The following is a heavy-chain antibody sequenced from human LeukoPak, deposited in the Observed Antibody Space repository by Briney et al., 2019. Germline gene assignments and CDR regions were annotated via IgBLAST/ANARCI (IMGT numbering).Heavy chain of an antibody. CDR2: IIPIFGTA. Sequence: SVKVSCKASGGTFGSYAISWVRQAPGQGLEWMGGIIPIFGTANYAQKFQGRVTITADESTSTAYMELSSLRSEDTAVYYCARVIEQWLENLGYYYYMDVWGKGTTVTVSS. J-gene: IGHJ6*03. D-gene: IGHD6-19*01. CDR1: GGTFGSYA. CDR3: ARVIEQWLENLGYYYYMDV. V-gene: IGHV1-69*13.